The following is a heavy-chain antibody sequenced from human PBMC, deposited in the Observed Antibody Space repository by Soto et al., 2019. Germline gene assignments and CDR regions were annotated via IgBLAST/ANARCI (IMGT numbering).Heavy chain of an antibody. CDR2: FDPEDGET. D-gene: IGHD1-7*01. Sequence: ASVKVSCKVSGYTLTELSMHWVRQAPGKGLEWMGGFDPEDGETIYAQKFQGRVTMTEDTSTDTAYMELSSLRSEDTAVYYCATAGRTGTTGPTWFDPWGQGTLVTVSS. J-gene: IGHJ5*02. CDR3: ATAGRTGTTGPTWFDP. V-gene: IGHV1-24*01. CDR1: GYTLTELS.